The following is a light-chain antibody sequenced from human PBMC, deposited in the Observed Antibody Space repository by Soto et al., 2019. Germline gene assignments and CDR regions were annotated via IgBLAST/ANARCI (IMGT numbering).Light chain of an antibody. V-gene: IGKV1-39*01. Sequence: DIPMTQTTSSLSASVGDRFTITCRASQSISSYLNWYQQKPGKAPKLLIYAASSLQSGVPSRFSGSGSGTDFTLTISSLQAEDFATDYCQQSYCTPLTFGGGTKVDIK. CDR1: QSISSY. CDR2: AAS. J-gene: IGKJ4*01. CDR3: QQSYCTPLT.